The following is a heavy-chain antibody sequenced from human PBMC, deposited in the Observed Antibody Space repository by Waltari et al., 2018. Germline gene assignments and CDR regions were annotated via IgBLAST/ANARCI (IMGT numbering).Heavy chain of an antibody. V-gene: IGHV4-4*02. D-gene: IGHD2-15*01. J-gene: IGHJ5*02. CDR3: ARDRGRGLYLDT. CDR1: GDSVSSSYL. Sequence: QLRLQESGPGLVKPSGTVSLSCAVSGDSVSSSYLWNWVRQSPQKVLEWIGQVHGSGRTNYSPSFASRVTVSLDTSKNLFSPEVTSATAADTAVYYCARDRGRGLYLDTWGPGTLVTVSP. CDR2: VHGSGRT.